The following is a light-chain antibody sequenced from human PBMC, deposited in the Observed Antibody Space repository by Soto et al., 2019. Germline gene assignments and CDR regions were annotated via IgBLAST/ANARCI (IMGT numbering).Light chain of an antibody. CDR2: EIN. CDR1: SSDVGAYDY. J-gene: IGLJ1*01. CDR3: SSYAGSNNFV. Sequence: QSVLTQPPSASGSPGQSVTISCTGTSSDVGAYDYVSWYQQHPGKAPKLMIYEINKRPSGVPDRFSGSKSGNTASLTVSGLRAEDEADYYCSSYAGSNNFVFGSGTKVTVL. V-gene: IGLV2-8*01.